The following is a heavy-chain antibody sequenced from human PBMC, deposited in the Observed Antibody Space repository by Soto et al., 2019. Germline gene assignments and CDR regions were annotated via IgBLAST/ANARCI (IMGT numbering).Heavy chain of an antibody. Sequence: GSLRLSCAASVFTFSNAWISLVRQAPWKGLEWVGRIKSKTDGGTTYYAAPVKGGFTISRDDSKNTLYLQMNSLKTEDTAVYYCTTGYDFWSGRYYYYYGMDVWGQGTTVTVSS. J-gene: IGHJ6*02. D-gene: IGHD3-3*01. V-gene: IGHV3-15*01. CDR2: IKSKTDGGTT. CDR1: VFTFSNAW. CDR3: TTGYDFWSGRYYYYYGMDV.